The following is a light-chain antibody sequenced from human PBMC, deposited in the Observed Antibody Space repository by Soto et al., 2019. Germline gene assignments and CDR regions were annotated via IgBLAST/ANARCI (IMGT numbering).Light chain of an antibody. V-gene: IGLV2-14*03. CDR3: RSYTTTGIHA. CDR2: DVT. CDR1: SSDVGAYNY. J-gene: IGLJ1*01. Sequence: QSALTQPASVSGSPGQSITISCTGTSSDVGAYNYVSWFQQQPGKAPRLMIYDVTNRPSGVFDRFSGSKSGNTASLTISGRQAEDEADLYCRSYTTTGIHAFGTGTKRTV.